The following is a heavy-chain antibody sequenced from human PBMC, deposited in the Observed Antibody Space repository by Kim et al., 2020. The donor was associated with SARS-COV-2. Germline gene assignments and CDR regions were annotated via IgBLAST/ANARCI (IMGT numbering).Heavy chain of an antibody. D-gene: IGHD3-16*01. Sequence: STNYNPALKSRVTISVDTSKNQFSLKLSSVTAADTAVYYCATQLGGSGASWGQGTLVTVSS. CDR2: ST. CDR3: ATQLGGSGAS. V-gene: IGHV4-4*09. J-gene: IGHJ5*02.